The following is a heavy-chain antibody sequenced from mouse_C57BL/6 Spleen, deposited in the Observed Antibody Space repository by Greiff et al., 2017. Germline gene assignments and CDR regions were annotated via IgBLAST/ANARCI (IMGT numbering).Heavy chain of an antibody. V-gene: IGHV1-81*01. CDR3: ASSGYSDY. CDR2: INPRSGNT. D-gene: IGHD2-3*01. Sequence: VQLQQSGAGLVRPGASVKLSCTASGYTFTSYGISWVKQRTGQGLEWIGEINPRSGNTYYHEKFKGKATLTADKSSSTAYMELRSLTSEDSAVYFCASSGYSDYWGQGTSVTVSS. J-gene: IGHJ4*01. CDR1: GYTFTSYG.